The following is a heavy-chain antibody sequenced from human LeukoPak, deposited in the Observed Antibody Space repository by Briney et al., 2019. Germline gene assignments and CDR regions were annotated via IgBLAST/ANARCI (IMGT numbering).Heavy chain of an antibody. CDR3: AKERRTGSGAALDY. CDR1: GFTFSDYY. J-gene: IGHJ4*02. V-gene: IGHV3-11*06. CDR2: ISSSSSRT. D-gene: IGHD6-19*01. Sequence: PGGSLRLSCAASGFTFSDYYMIWICQAPGKGLEWVSYISSSSSRTNYADSVKGRFTISRDNAKNSLYLQMYSLRAEDTAVYYCAKERRTGSGAALDYWGPGTLVTVSS.